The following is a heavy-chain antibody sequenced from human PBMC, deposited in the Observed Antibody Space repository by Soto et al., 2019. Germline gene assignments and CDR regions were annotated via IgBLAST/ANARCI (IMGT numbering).Heavy chain of an antibody. Sequence: QLQLQESGPGLVKPSETLSLPCTVSGGSISSSRCHWGWIRQPPGKGLEWLASVKYSGTTFYNPSLKSRVALSVHTSNTQFALKLIPVTAADTAVYYCARHGITWSYYDAFDIWGQGTMGTVSS. D-gene: IGHD1-26*01. CDR3: ARHGITWSYYDAFDI. CDR2: VKYSGTT. V-gene: IGHV4-39*01. J-gene: IGHJ3*02. CDR1: GGSISSSRCH.